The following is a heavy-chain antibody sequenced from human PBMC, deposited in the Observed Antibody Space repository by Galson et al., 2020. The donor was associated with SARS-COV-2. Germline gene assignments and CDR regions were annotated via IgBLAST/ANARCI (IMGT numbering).Heavy chain of an antibody. V-gene: IGHV3-53*01. Sequence: GESLKISCAASGFTVSSNYMSWVRQAPGKGLEWVSVIYSGGSTYYADSVKGRFTISRDNSKNTLYLQMNSLRAEDTAVYYCARHSGYPVHFDYWGQGTLVTVSS. J-gene: IGHJ4*02. CDR1: GFTVSSNY. D-gene: IGHD3-22*01. CDR2: IYSGGST. CDR3: ARHSGYPVHFDY.